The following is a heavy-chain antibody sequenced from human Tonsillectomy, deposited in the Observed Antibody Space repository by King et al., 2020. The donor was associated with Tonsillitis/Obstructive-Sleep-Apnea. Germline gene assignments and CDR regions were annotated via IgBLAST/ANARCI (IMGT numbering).Heavy chain of an antibody. D-gene: IGHD2-2*02. V-gene: IGHV1-69*01. CDR2: IIPIFGTA. CDR1: GGTFSSYG. Sequence: EQLVQSGAEVKKPGSSVKVSCKASGGTFSSYGISWVRQAPGQGLEWMGGIIPIFGTANYAQKFQGRVTITADESTSTAYMELSSLRSEDTAVYYCASLGRGAVPAAINPMLGFFQHWGQGTLVTVSS. J-gene: IGHJ1*01. CDR3: ASLGRGAVPAAINPMLGFFQH.